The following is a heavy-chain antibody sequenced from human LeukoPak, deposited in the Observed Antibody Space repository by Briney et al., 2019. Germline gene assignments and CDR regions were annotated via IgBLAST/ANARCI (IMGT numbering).Heavy chain of an antibody. CDR3: ASTNCSSATCYGANWFDP. CDR2: IYYSGST. D-gene: IGHD2-2*01. J-gene: IGHJ5*02. V-gene: IGHV4-30-4*08. CDR1: GASMSSGDYY. Sequence: SQTLSLTCTVSGASMSSGDYYWTWIRQPPGKGLEWIGYIYYSGSTFHYNPSLKSRVNISVDTSKNQFSLRLSSVTAADTAVYYCASTNCSSATCYGANWFDPWGQGTLVTVSS.